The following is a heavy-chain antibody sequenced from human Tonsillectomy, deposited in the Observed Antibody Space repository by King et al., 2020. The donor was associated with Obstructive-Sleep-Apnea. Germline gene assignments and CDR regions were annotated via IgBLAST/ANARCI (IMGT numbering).Heavy chain of an antibody. CDR1: GFTFRNAW. D-gene: IGHD1-26*01. J-gene: IGHJ6*02. CDR3: TTDPGIVGDTGGYYYTMDV. CDR2: IKSKIVGGTT. Sequence: VQLVESGGGLVKPGGSLRLSCAASGFTFRNAWMSCVRQAPGQGLEWAGRIKSKIVGGTTDYAAPGKGRITISRDDSKNTLYLQMNSLKTENTAVYYCTTDPGIVGDTGGYYYTMDVWGQGTTVTVCS. V-gene: IGHV3-15*01.